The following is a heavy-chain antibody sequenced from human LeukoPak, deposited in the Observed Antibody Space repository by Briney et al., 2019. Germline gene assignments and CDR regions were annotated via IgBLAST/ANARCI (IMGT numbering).Heavy chain of an antibody. CDR3: ANIQEGVGAQRGVFDY. J-gene: IGHJ4*02. Sequence: GGSLRLSCAASGFTFSSYAMSWVRQAPGKGLEWVSAISGSGGSTYYADSVKGRFTISRDNSKNTLYLQMNSLRAEDTAVYYCANIQEGVGAQRGVFDYWGQGTLVTVSS. CDR1: GFTFSSYA. CDR2: ISGSGGST. V-gene: IGHV3-23*01. D-gene: IGHD1-26*01.